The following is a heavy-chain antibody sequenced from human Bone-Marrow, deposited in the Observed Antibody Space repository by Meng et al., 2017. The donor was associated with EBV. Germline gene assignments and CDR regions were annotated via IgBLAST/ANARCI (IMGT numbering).Heavy chain of an antibody. D-gene: IGHD5-18*01. CDR1: VDSITTHTFY. CDR3: ARGTASSLDP. Sequence: QVQVSDPGVGKPSGPRSLTRTVSVDSITTHTFYLGWVRQPPGKGLEWMGTIYHSGTTYYDPSLKGRFTISRDTSKNQLSLKMNSVTAADTAVYYCARGTASSLDPWGQGALVTVSS. V-gene: IGHV4-39*01. CDR2: IYHSGTT. J-gene: IGHJ5*02.